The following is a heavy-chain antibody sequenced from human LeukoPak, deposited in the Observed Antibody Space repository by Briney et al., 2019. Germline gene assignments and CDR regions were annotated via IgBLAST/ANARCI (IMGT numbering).Heavy chain of an antibody. CDR1: GYTFTTYY. D-gene: IGHD5-12*01. J-gene: IGHJ4*02. CDR2: INPNSGGT. V-gene: IGHV1-2*02. CDR3: AGRGYSGYDFDY. Sequence: ASVKVPCKASGYTFTTYYMHWVRQAPGQGLEWMGWINPNSGGTNYAQKFQGRVTMTRDTSISTAYMELSRLRSDDTAVYYCAGRGYSGYDFDYWGQGTLVTVSS.